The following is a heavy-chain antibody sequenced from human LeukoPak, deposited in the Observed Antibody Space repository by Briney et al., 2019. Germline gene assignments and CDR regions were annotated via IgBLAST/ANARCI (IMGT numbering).Heavy chain of an antibody. J-gene: IGHJ3*02. CDR2: IWYDGSNK. Sequence: GGSLRLSCAASGFTFSSYGMHWVRQAPGKGLEWVAVIWYDGSNKYYADSVKGRFTISRDISKNTLYLQMNSLRAEDSALYYCARGGRGSAAVVAPRSFDIWGQGTMVTVSS. CDR1: GFTFSSYG. V-gene: IGHV3-33*01. CDR3: ARGGRGSAAVVAPRSFDI. D-gene: IGHD3-22*01.